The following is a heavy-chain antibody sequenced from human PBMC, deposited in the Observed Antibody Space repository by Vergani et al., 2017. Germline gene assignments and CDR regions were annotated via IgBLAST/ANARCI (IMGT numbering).Heavy chain of an antibody. CDR3: VKDLAPAYSHGYNRMDV. D-gene: IGHD2-21*01. Sequence: VQLLESGGGVVQPGGSRRLSCAASGFSFSRYGMHWVRQVPGKGLEWVADIQYDASDPNYADSVKGRFTVSRDSSKNTLFLQMNSLRPEDTAVYYCVKDLAPAYSHGYNRMDVWGQGTTVTVSS. J-gene: IGHJ6*02. CDR2: IQYDASDP. CDR1: GFSFSRYG. V-gene: IGHV3-30*02.